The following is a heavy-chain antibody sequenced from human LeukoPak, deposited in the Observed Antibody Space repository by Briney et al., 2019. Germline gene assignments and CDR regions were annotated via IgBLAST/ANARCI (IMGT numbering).Heavy chain of an antibody. D-gene: IGHD5-24*01. CDR2: INTDGSIT. CDR1: GFTFSNYW. J-gene: IGHJ6*04. CDR3: GRDNNYKVDV. V-gene: IGHV3-74*01. Sequence: GGSLTLSCAASGFTFSNYWMLWVRQGPGKGLVWVSTINTDGSITNYADSVKGRFSISRDNAKNTLYLQMNSLRAEDTAVYYCGRDNNYKVDVWGKGTTVTVSS.